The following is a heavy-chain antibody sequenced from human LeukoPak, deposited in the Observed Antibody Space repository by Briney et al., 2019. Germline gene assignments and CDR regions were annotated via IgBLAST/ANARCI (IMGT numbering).Heavy chain of an antibody. CDR2: IYSSGTT. CDR3: ARGDSTNQDGDYYGLDV. V-gene: IGHV4-4*07. J-gene: IGHJ6*02. Sequence: SETLSLTCTVSGGSISGYYWSWIRQSAGKELEWIGRIYSSGTTNYNPSLKSRATISVDTSKNHFSLNLNSETAADTAVYYCARGDSTNQDGDYYGLDVWGQGTTVTVSS. CDR1: GGSISGYY. D-gene: IGHD5/OR15-5a*01.